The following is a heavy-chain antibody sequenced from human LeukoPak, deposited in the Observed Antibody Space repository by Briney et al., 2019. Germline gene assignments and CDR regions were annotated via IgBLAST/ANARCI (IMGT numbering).Heavy chain of an antibody. V-gene: IGHV3-74*01. Sequence: GGSLRLSCAASGFTFSSYWMHWVRQGPGKGLVWVSRINSDGSSTSYADSVKGRFTISRDNAKNTLYLQMNSLRAEDTAVYYCARGYGGNSEVAFDIWGLGTMVTVSS. J-gene: IGHJ3*02. D-gene: IGHD4-23*01. CDR2: INSDGSST. CDR1: GFTFSSYW. CDR3: ARGYGGNSEVAFDI.